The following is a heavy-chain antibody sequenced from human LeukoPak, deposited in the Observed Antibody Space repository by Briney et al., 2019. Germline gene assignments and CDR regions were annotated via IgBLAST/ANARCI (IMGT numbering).Heavy chain of an antibody. Sequence: PGGSLRLSCAASGFTFVDYVMNWVRQAPGKGLEWVASIRSKPYGGTAEYAASVKGRFTISRDDSKTIAYLQMNSLKTEDTAVYYCTRDRMAGFDYWGQGTQVTVSS. J-gene: IGHJ4*02. V-gene: IGHV3-49*04. CDR3: TRDRMAGFDY. CDR2: IRSKPYGGTA. D-gene: IGHD6-19*01. CDR1: GFTFVDYV.